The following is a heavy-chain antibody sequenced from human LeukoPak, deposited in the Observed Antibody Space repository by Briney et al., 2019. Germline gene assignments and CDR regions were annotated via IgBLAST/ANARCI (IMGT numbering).Heavy chain of an antibody. Sequence: PGGSLRLSCTASGFTFCDFAMSWVRQAPGKGLEWVSFIRSKAYGGTTEYAASVKGRFTISREDSKSIAYLQKNSLKTEDTAVYYCTRNNAAAGSYWYFDLWGRGTLVTVSS. CDR3: TRNNAAAGSYWYFDL. CDR1: GFTFCDFA. J-gene: IGHJ2*01. D-gene: IGHD6-13*01. V-gene: IGHV3-49*04. CDR2: IRSKAYGGTT.